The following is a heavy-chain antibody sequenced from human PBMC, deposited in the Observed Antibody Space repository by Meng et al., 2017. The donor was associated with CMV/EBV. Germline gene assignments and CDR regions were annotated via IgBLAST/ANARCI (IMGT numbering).Heavy chain of an antibody. CDR3: ARDDFDYYGMDV. Sequence: SLKISCAASGFTFSSYAMHWVRQAPGKGLEWVAVISYDGSNKYYADPVKGRFTISRDNSKNTLYLQMNSLRAEDTAVYYCARDDFDYYGMDVWGQGTTVTVSS. D-gene: IGHD3/OR15-3a*01. V-gene: IGHV3-30*04. CDR2: ISYDGSNK. J-gene: IGHJ6*02. CDR1: GFTFSSYA.